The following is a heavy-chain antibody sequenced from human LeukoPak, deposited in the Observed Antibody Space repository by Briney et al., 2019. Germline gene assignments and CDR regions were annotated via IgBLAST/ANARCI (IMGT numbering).Heavy chain of an antibody. Sequence: GGSLRLSCAASGFSFKNYAMSWVRQAPGKGPVWVPLIKTDGTTTTYADFVKGRFTISRDDARNTLFLEMNSLRVEDTAVYYCARDGSGTSPFDYWGQGTLVTVSS. CDR2: IKTDGTTT. CDR3: ARDGSGTSPFDY. V-gene: IGHV3-74*03. CDR1: GFSFKNYA. J-gene: IGHJ4*02. D-gene: IGHD1-26*01.